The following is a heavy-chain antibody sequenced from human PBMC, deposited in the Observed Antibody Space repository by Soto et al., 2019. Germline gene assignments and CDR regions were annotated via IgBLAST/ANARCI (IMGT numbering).Heavy chain of an antibody. D-gene: IGHD6-19*01. CDR2: IIPIFGRP. V-gene: IGHV1-69*01. CDR1: GGTFSSYA. J-gene: IGHJ4*02. Sequence: QAQLVQSGAEVRKPGSSVKVSCKASGGTFSSYAISWVRQAPGQGLEWMGGIIPIFGRPNYAQKFQGRVTITADDSTSSVYMELSSLRSEDTAVYYCARGRIKDSSAWLVRWVLDYRGQGTLVTVSS. CDR3: ARGRIKDSSAWLVRWVLDY.